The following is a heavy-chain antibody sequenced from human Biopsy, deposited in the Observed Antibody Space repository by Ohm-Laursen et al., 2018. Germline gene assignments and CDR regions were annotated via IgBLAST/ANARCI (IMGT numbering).Heavy chain of an antibody. CDR1: GFIFSTYS. CDR2: ISSSSSPI. Sequence: SLRLSCAASGFIFSTYSMNWVRQAPGKGLEWVSYISSSSSPIYYADSVKGRFTISRDNAKNTLSLQMNSLRAEDTAGYYCARGADSDYWGQGTLVTVSS. CDR3: ARGADSDY. J-gene: IGHJ4*02. V-gene: IGHV3-48*01.